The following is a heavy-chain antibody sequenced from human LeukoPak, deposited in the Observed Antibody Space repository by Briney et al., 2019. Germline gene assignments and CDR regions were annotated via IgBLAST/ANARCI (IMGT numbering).Heavy chain of an antibody. CDR1: GFTFSSYS. CDR3: ARGPGFKANYYYYMDV. V-gene: IGHV3-48*01. Sequence: GGSLRLSCAASGFTFSSYSMNWVRQAPGKGLEWVSFISSSGRTIYYADSVKGRFAISRDNAKNSLYLQMNSLRAEDTAVYYCARGPGFKANYYYYMDVWGKGTTVTISS. J-gene: IGHJ6*03. CDR2: ISSSGRTI. D-gene: IGHD1-26*01.